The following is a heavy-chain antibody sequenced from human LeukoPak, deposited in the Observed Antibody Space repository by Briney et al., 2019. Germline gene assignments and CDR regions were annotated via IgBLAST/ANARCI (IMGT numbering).Heavy chain of an antibody. CDR3: ARGGHSSGWYLNWFDP. J-gene: IGHJ5*02. CDR1: GGTFSSYA. D-gene: IGHD6-19*01. Sequence: SVKVSCKASGGTFSSYAISWVRQAPGQGLEWMGGIIPIFGTANYAQKFQGRVTITTDESTSTAYMELSSLRSEDTAVYYCARGGHSSGWYLNWFDPWGQGTLVTVSS. V-gene: IGHV1-69*05. CDR2: IIPIFGTA.